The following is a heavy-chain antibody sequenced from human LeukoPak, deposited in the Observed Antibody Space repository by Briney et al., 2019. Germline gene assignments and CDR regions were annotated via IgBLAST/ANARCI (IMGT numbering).Heavy chain of an antibody. CDR2: ISYDGSNK. J-gene: IGHJ4*02. Sequence: PGGSLRFSCAASGFTFSSYAMHWVRQAPGKGLEWVAVISYDGSNKYYADSVKGRFTISRDNSKNTLYLQMNSLRAEDTAVYYCAREGQQLVPNEWGQGTLVTVSS. D-gene: IGHD6-13*01. CDR1: GFTFSSYA. CDR3: AREGQQLVPNE. V-gene: IGHV3-30-3*01.